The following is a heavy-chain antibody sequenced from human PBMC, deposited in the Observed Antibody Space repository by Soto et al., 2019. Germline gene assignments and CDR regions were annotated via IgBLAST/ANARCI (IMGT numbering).Heavy chain of an antibody. CDR2: IYSGGST. J-gene: IGHJ4*02. CDR3: ARYPWAADY. D-gene: IGHD3-16*01. Sequence: EVQLVESGGGLVQPGGSLRLSCAASGFTVSTKYMSWVRQAPGKGLEWVSVIYSGGSTFYADSVRGRFTISRDNSKNTVNLQMNSLRAEDTAVYDCARYPWAADYWGQGTLVTVAS. CDR1: GFTVSTKY. V-gene: IGHV3-66*01.